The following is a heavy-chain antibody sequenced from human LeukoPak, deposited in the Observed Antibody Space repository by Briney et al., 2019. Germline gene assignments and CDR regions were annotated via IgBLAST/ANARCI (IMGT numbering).Heavy chain of an antibody. CDR1: GFTFSDYY. Sequence: SGESLRLSCAASGFTFSDYYMSWIRQAPGKGLEWVSYISSSSYTNYADSVKGRFTISRDNAKTSLYLQMNSLRAEDTAVYYCARVPKTLYYFDYWGQGTLVTVSS. CDR2: ISSSSYT. CDR3: ARVPKTLYYFDY. V-gene: IGHV3-11*05. J-gene: IGHJ4*02.